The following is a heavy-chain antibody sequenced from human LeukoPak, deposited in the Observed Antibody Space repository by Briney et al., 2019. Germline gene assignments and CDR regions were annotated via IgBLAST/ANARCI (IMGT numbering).Heavy chain of an antibody. CDR2: IKQDGSER. CDR3: ARDRGAARPNDY. Sequence: PGGSLRLSCAASGFTFSSYWMSWVRQTPGKGLEWVAKIKQDGSERYYVDSVGGRFTISRDNAKNSLYLQMNSLRAEDMAVYYCARDRGAARPNDYWGQGTLVTVSS. V-gene: IGHV3-7*03. D-gene: IGHD6-6*01. J-gene: IGHJ4*02. CDR1: GFTFSSYW.